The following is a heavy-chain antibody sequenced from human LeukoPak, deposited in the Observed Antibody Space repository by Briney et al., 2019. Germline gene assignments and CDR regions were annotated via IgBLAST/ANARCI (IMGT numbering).Heavy chain of an antibody. D-gene: IGHD3-10*01. CDR2: ITSSSSSI. V-gene: IGHV3-21*01. J-gene: IGHJ4*02. Sequence: GGSLRLSCAASGFTFSSYSMNWVRQAPGKGLEWVSSITSSSSSIYYADSVKGRFTISRDNAKNSLYLQMNSLRAEDTAVYYCARDDYYGSGSYDDYWGQGTLVTVSS. CDR1: GFTFSSYS. CDR3: ARDDYYGSGSYDDY.